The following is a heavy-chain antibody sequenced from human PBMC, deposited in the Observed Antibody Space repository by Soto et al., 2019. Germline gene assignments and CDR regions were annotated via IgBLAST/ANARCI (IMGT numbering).Heavy chain of an antibody. CDR2: IYYSGST. CDR1: GGSISSGDYY. D-gene: IGHD3-10*01. CDR3: ARDSISMVRVGRGMDV. V-gene: IGHV4-30-4*01. J-gene: IGHJ6*01. Sequence: QVQLQESGPGLVKPSQTLSLTCTVSGGSISSGDYYWSWIRQPPGKGLEWIGYIYYSGSTYYNPSLKSRVTRSVDTSKIQYSLKMSYVTAAETAVYYCARDSISMVRVGRGMDVWGQGTTVTVSS.